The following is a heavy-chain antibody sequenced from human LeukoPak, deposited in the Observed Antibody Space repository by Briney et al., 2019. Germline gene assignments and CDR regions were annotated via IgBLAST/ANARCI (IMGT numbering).Heavy chain of an antibody. Sequence: SETLSLTCTVSGGSISSYSWSWIRQPPGKGLEWIGYIYHSGSTYYNPSLKSRVTISVDRSKNQFSLKLSSVTAADTAVYYCVRDSAGAFDIWRQGTMVTVSS. CDR1: GGSISSYS. CDR2: IYHSGST. V-gene: IGHV4-30-2*01. J-gene: IGHJ3*02. CDR3: VRDSAGAFDI.